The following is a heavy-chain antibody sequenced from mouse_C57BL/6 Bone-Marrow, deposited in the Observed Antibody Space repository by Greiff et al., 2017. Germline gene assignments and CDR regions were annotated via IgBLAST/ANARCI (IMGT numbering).Heavy chain of an antibody. CDR3: ARRDDYDGSVWYFDV. CDR2: IDPNSGGT. CDR1: GYTFTSYW. V-gene: IGHV1-72*01. D-gene: IGHD2-4*01. Sequence: QVQLKQPGAELVKPGASVKLSCKASGYTFTSYWMHWVKQRPGRGLEWIGRIDPNSGGTKYNEKFKSKATLTVDKPSSTAYMQLSSLTSEDSAVYYCARRDDYDGSVWYFDVWGTGTTVTVSS. J-gene: IGHJ1*03.